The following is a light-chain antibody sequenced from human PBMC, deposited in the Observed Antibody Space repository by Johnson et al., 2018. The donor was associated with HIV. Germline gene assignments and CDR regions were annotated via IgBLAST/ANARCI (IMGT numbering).Light chain of an antibody. CDR3: GTWDNSLSTGAV. CDR2: ENN. Sequence: QSVLTQSPSVSAAPGQKVTISCSGSSSNIGNNYVSWYQQLPGTAPKLLIYENNMRPSGIPDRFSGSKSGTSATLGMAGLPTGDEADYYCGTWDNSLSTGAVFGTGTKVTVL. V-gene: IGLV1-51*02. CDR1: SSNIGNNY. J-gene: IGLJ1*01.